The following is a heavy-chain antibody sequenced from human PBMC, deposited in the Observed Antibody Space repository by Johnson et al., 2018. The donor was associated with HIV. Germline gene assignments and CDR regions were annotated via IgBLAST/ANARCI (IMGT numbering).Heavy chain of an antibody. D-gene: IGHD3-22*01. Sequence: QVQLVESGGGVVQPGRSLRLSCAASGFTFSNYPMHWVRQAPGKGLEWVAIISYDVGSKYYTDSVKGRFTISRDNSKNTLYLQMNSLRAEDTAVYYCAKGGADYSDSRGYSENDAFDIWGQGTMVTVSS. CDR3: AKGGADYSDSRGYSENDAFDI. V-gene: IGHV3-30*04. CDR2: ISYDVGSK. CDR1: GFTFSNYP. J-gene: IGHJ3*02.